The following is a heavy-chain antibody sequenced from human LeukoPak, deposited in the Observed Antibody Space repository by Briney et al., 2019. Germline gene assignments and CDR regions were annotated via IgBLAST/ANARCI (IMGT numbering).Heavy chain of an antibody. CDR3: ARGPELLWFGELFRSWDYYYYYYMDV. V-gene: IGHV1-8*01. CDR1: GYTFTSYD. Sequence: ASVKVSCKASGYTFTSYDINWVRQATGQGLEWMGWMNPNSGNTGYAQKFQGRVTMTRNTSISTAYMELSSLRSEDTAVYYCARGPELLWFGELFRSWDYYYYYYMDVWGKGTTVTISS. D-gene: IGHD3-10*01. CDR2: MNPNSGNT. J-gene: IGHJ6*03.